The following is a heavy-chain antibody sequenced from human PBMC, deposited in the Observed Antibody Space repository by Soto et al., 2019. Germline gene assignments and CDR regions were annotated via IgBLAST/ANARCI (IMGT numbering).Heavy chain of an antibody. V-gene: IGHV3-66*04. CDR1: GFTGSSNY. J-gene: IGHJ5*02. CDR3: ASQLSITRDNWFDP. CDR2: FYSGGST. Sequence: GGALRLSCAASGFTGSSNYMSLVRQAPGKGLEWVSAFYSGGSTYYADSVKGRFTISRDNSKNTLYLQMNSLRAEDTAVYYCASQLSITRDNWFDPWGQGTLVTVSS. D-gene: IGHD1-20*01.